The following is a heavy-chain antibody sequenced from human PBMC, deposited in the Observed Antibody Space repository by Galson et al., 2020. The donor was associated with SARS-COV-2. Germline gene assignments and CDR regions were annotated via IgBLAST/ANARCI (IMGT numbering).Heavy chain of an antibody. V-gene: IGHV4-59*01. D-gene: IGHD6-19*01. J-gene: IGHJ4*02. CDR1: GGSISSYY. CDR3: ARQTGGRYSSPRNY. CDR2: ISYPGTT. Sequence: SETLSLTCTVSGGSISSYYWSWIRQPPGKGLEWIGYISYPGTTTYNPSLQSRVTMSVDTSRNQFSLNLKSVIAADTAVYYCARQTGGRYSSPRNYCGRGTLVTVSS.